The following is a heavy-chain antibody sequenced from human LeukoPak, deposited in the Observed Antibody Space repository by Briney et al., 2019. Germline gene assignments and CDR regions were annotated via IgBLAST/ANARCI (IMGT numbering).Heavy chain of an antibody. CDR1: GFTVSSNY. J-gene: IGHJ6*02. CDR3: ARDLTSYALDV. Sequence: GGSLRLSCAASGFTVSSNYLIWVRQAPGEGLEGVSIIYSGGYTHYAESVKGRFTISRDNSKNTLYLQMNSLRVEDTAIYYCARDLTSYALDVWGQGITVTVSS. CDR2: IYSGGYT. D-gene: IGHD1-1*01. V-gene: IGHV3-53*01.